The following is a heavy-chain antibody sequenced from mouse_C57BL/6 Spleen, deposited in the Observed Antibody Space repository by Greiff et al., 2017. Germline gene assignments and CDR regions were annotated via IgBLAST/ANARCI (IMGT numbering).Heavy chain of an antibody. CDR1: GFNIKDYY. J-gene: IGHJ1*03. V-gene: IGHV14-1*01. Sequence: VQLQQSGAELVRPGASVKLSCTASGFNIKDYYMHWVKQRPEQGLEWIGRFDPEDGDTEYAPKFQGKATRTADTSSNTAYLQLSSLTSEDTAVYYCTARSCWYFDVWGTGTTVTVSS. CDR2: FDPEDGDT. CDR3: TARSCWYFDV.